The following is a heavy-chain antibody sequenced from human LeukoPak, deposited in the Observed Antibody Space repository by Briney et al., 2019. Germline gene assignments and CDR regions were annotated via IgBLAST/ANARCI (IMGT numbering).Heavy chain of an antibody. CDR2: IYHSGST. D-gene: IGHD2-21*02. Sequence: PSETLSLTCAVSGYSISSGDYWGWLRQPPGKGLEWIGSIYHSGSTHYNPSLKSRVTISVDTSKNQFSLKLSSVTAADTAVYYCARNTTEVVTSKWFDPWGQGTLVTVSS. J-gene: IGHJ5*02. V-gene: IGHV4-38-2*01. CDR1: GYSISSGDY. CDR3: ARNTTEVVTSKWFDP.